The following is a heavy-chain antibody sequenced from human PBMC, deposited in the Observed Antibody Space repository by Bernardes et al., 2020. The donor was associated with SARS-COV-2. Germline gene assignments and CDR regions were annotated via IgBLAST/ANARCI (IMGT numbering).Heavy chain of an antibody. CDR2: IDHSGST. V-gene: IGHV4-34*01. J-gene: IGHJ3*02. CDR1: GGSFSGYY. CDR3: ARGRAGGAAI. D-gene: IGHD1-26*01. Sequence: WETLSLTCAVYGGSFSGYYWSWIRQPPGKGLEWIGEIDHSGSTNYNPSLKSRVTISVDTSKNQFSLKLSSVTAADTAVYYCARGRAGGAAIWGQGTMVTVSS.